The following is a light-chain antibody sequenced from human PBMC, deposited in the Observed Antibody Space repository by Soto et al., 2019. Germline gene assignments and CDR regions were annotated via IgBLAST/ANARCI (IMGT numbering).Light chain of an antibody. CDR2: EAS. Sequence: QSVLTHPASVSGSPGQSTTISCTGTSSDVGGYDYVSWHQLHPGKAPKLMVFEASNRPSGVSYRFSGSKSGNTASLTISGLQAEDEADYFCSSYSISTAYLFGTGTKVTVL. CDR3: SSYSISTAYL. J-gene: IGLJ1*01. CDR1: SSDVGGYDY. V-gene: IGLV2-14*01.